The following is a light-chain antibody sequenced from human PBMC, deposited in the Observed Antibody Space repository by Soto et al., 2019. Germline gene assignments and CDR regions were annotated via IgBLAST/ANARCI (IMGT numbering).Light chain of an antibody. CDR1: SSDVGGYNY. J-gene: IGLJ3*02. Sequence: QSALTQPASVSGSPGQSITISCTGTSSDVGGYNYVSWYQQHPGKAPKLMIYEVSNRPSGVSKRFSGSKSGNTASLTISGLQAADEADYYCSSYTSSSTRVFGGGTKLTVL. V-gene: IGLV2-14*01. CDR3: SSYTSSSTRV. CDR2: EVS.